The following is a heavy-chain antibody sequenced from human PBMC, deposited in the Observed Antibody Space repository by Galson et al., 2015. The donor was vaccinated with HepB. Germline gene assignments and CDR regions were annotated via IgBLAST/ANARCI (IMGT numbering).Heavy chain of an antibody. Sequence: SLRLSCAASGFTFSSYAMHWVRQAPGKGLEWVAVISYDGSNKYYADSVKGRFTISRDNSKNTLYLQMNSLRAEDTAVYYCARPFQSYIDAFDIWGQGTMVTVSS. D-gene: IGHD2-2*02. CDR1: GFTFSSYA. CDR2: ISYDGSNK. J-gene: IGHJ3*02. CDR3: ARPFQSYIDAFDI. V-gene: IGHV3-30*04.